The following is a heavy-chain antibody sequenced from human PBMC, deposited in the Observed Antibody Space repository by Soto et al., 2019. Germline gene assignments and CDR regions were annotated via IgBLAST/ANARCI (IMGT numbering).Heavy chain of an antibody. V-gene: IGHV5-51*01. J-gene: IGHJ4*02. D-gene: IGHD6-6*01. CDR2: IFPGDSDT. Sequence: GESLKISCKGSGYIFANDWIAWVRQMPGKGLEWMGMIFPGDSDTRYSPSFQGQVTISADKSINTAYLQWGSLKASDTAIYYCARRFAAHPYFDYWGQGALVTVSS. CDR1: GYIFANDW. CDR3: ARRFAAHPYFDY.